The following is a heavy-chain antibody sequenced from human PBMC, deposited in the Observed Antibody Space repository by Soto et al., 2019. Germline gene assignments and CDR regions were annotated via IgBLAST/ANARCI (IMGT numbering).Heavy chain of an antibody. CDR3: ARDGNGQRGSPH. CDR2: IYSGGSI. J-gene: IGHJ4*02. V-gene: IGHV3-53*02. Sequence: VQLVESGGGLIQAGGSLRLSCAVSGFTVSNNFMTWVRQAPGKGLEWVSLIYSGGSISYADSVKGRFTISRDGSMNMLYLQMNSLTAEDTAVYYCARDGNGQRGSPHWGQGTLVTVSS. CDR1: GFTVSNNF. D-gene: IGHD3-16*01.